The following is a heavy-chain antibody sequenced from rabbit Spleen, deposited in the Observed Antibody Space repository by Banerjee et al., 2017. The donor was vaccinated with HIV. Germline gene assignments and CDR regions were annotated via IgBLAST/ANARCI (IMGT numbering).Heavy chain of an antibody. CDR2: INTGSSSGFT. V-gene: IGHV1S45*01. Sequence: QEQLVESGGGLVQPGGSLKLSCKASGFDFSNYGVSWVRQGPGKGLEWIGCINTGSSSGFTYSATWAKGRFTCSKTSSTTVTLQMTSLTVADTATYFCARDAGSYDYIDVYFNLWGPGTLVTVS. J-gene: IGHJ4*01. CDR1: GFDFSNYG. D-gene: IGHD8-1*01. CDR3: ARDAGSYDYIDVYFNL.